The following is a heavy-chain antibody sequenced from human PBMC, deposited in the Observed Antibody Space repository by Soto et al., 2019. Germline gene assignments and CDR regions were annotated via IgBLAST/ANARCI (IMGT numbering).Heavy chain of an antibody. Sequence: GESLKISCKGSGYSFTSYWISWVRQMPGKGLEWMGRIDPSDSYTNYSPSFQGHVTISADKSISTAYLQWSSLKASDTAMYYCARAGIVVVPAAREPFDIWGQGTMVTVSS. CDR1: GYSFTSYW. CDR3: ARAGIVVVPAAREPFDI. J-gene: IGHJ3*02. V-gene: IGHV5-10-1*01. CDR2: IDPSDSYT. D-gene: IGHD2-2*01.